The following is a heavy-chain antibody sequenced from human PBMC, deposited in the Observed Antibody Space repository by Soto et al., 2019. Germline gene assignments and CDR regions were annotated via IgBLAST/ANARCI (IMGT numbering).Heavy chain of an antibody. D-gene: IGHD3-10*01. CDR2: ISSSSSTI. CDR1: GFTFSSYS. CDR3: ARDLLWFGDLSPTDAFDI. J-gene: IGHJ3*02. V-gene: IGHV3-48*01. Sequence: EVQLVESGGGLVQPGGSLRLSCAASGFTFSSYSMNWVRQAPGKGLEWVSYISSSSSTIYYADSVKGRFTISRDNAKNSLYLQMNSLRAEDTAVYYCARDLLWFGDLSPTDAFDIWGQGTMVTVSS.